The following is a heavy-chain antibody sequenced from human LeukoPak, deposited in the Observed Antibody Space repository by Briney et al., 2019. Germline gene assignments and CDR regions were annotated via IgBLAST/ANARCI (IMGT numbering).Heavy chain of an antibody. CDR2: IWYDGSNK. CDR1: GFTFSSYG. D-gene: IGHD2-21*02. Sequence: GRSLRLSCAASGFTFSSYGMHWVRQAPGKGLEWVAVIWYDGSNKYYADSVKGRFTISRDNSKNTLYLQMNSLRAEDTAVYYCARDAYCGGDCSSHYFDYWGQGTLVTVSS. J-gene: IGHJ4*02. CDR3: ARDAYCGGDCSSHYFDY. V-gene: IGHV3-33*01.